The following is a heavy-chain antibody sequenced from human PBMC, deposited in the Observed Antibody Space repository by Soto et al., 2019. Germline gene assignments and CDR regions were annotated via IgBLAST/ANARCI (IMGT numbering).Heavy chain of an antibody. Sequence: QVQLVQSGAEEKKPGASVKVSCKASGYTFTSYAMHWVRQAPGQRLEWMGWINAGNGNTKYSQKFQGRVTITRDTAASTAYMELSSLSSEDTAVYCCAGGRAAAGCFGYCGQGTLVTVSS. CDR1: GYTFTSYA. D-gene: IGHD3-16*01. CDR3: AGGRAAAGCFGY. V-gene: IGHV1-3*05. CDR2: INAGNGNT. J-gene: IGHJ4*02.